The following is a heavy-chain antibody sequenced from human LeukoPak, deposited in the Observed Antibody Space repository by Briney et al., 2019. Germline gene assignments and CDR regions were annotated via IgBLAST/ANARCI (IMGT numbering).Heavy chain of an antibody. CDR2: IYPADSDT. Sequence: GESLKISCQVSGYSFTNYWIGWVRQMPGKGLESMGIIYPADSDTTYSPSFQGQVTISTDKSISTAYLEWSSLKASDSAMYFCARRNGGFDYWGQGSLVTVSS. J-gene: IGHJ4*02. V-gene: IGHV5-51*01. D-gene: IGHD3-10*01. CDR3: ARRNGGFDY. CDR1: GYSFTNYW.